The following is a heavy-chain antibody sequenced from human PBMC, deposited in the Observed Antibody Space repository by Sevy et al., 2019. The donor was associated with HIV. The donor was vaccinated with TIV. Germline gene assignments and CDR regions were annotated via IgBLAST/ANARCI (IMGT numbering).Heavy chain of an antibody. CDR2: ISYEGTET. Sequence: GGSLRLSCAASGFAFSSHAMHWVRQAPGKGLEWVAVISYEGTETFYAASVEGRVTITKDNSKKMLSLQTNSLKPEDTAVYYCAGDGGYSIKWYPLYWGHGTLVTVSS. CDR1: GFAFSSHA. D-gene: IGHD5-12*01. CDR3: AGDGGYSIKWYPLY. V-gene: IGHV3-30-3*01. J-gene: IGHJ4*01.